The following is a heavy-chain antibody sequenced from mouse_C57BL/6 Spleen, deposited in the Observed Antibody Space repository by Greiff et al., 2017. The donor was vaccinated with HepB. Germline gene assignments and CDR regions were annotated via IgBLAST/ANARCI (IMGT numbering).Heavy chain of an antibody. V-gene: IGHV5-17*01. Sequence: EVKLQESGGGLVKPGGSLKLSYAASGFTFSDYGMHWVRQAPEKGLEWVAYISSGSSTIYYADTVKGRFTISRDNAKNTLFLQMTSLRSEDTAMYYCARGGYYYYAMDYWGQGTSVTVSS. J-gene: IGHJ4*01. CDR1: GFTFSDYG. D-gene: IGHD2-14*01. CDR3: ARGGYYYYAMDY. CDR2: ISSGSSTI.